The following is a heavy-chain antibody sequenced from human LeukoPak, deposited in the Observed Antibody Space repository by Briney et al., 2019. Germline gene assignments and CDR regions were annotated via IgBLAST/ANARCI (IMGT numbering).Heavy chain of an antibody. CDR2: IYSGGST. CDR3: ANGADY. Sequence: GGSLTLSCSASGFTVSSNYMSWVRQAPGKGLEWVSVIYSGGSTYYADSVKGRFTISRDNSRNTLYLQMHSLRAEDTAVYYCANGADYWGQGTLVTVSS. V-gene: IGHV3-53*01. J-gene: IGHJ4*02. D-gene: IGHD3-10*01. CDR1: GFTVSSNY.